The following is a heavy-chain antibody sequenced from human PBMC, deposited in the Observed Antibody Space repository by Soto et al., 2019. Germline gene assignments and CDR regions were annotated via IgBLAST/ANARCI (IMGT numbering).Heavy chain of an antibody. CDR2: IYSGGST. J-gene: IGHJ4*02. Sequence: GGSLRLSCAASGFTVSSNYMSWVRQTPGKGLEWVSVIYSGGSTNYADSVKGRFTISRDNSKNTLYLQMNSLRAEDTAVYYCASHSRTWREQFDYWGQGTLVTVSS. CDR1: GFTVSSNY. D-gene: IGHD6-13*01. V-gene: IGHV3-53*01. CDR3: ASHSRTWREQFDY.